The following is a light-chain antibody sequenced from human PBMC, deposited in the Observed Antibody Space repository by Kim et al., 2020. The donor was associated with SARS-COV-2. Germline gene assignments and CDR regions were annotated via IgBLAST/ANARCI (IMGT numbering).Light chain of an antibody. V-gene: IGLV3-19*01. CDR3: NSRDSNNNVL. CDR1: SLRSYY. Sequence: SSELTQDPAVSVALGQTVRITCQGDSLRSYYATWYQQKPGQAPILVIYGKNNPPSGIPDRFSGSSSGNTASLTITGTQAGDEADYYCNSRDSNNNVLFGG. CDR2: GKN. J-gene: IGLJ2*01.